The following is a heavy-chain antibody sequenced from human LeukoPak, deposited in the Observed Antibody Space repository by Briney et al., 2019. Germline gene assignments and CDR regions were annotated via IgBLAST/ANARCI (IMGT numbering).Heavy chain of an antibody. J-gene: IGHJ4*02. V-gene: IGHV3-74*01. CDR1: GFTFSSYW. D-gene: IGHD1-26*01. CDR3: ARGVGATTFDY. CDR2: IASDGSST. Sequence: GGSLRLSCAASGFTFSSYWMNWVRQAPGKGLVWVSRIASDGSSTTYADSVKGRFSISRDNAKNTLYLQMNSLRVEDTAVYYCARGVGATTFDYWGQGTLVTVSS.